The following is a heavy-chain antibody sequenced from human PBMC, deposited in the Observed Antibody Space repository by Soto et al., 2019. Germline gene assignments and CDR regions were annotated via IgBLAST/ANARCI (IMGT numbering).Heavy chain of an antibody. Sequence: TSETLSLTCTVSGGSISSSSYYWGWIRQPPGKGLEWIGSIYYSGSTYYNPSLKSRVTISVDTSKNQFSLKLSSVTAADTAVYYCARSVEGGVIWLNWFDPWGQGTLVTGSS. CDR3: ARSVEGGVIWLNWFDP. J-gene: IGHJ5*02. D-gene: IGHD3-16*01. CDR2: IYYSGST. CDR1: GGSISSSSYY. V-gene: IGHV4-39*01.